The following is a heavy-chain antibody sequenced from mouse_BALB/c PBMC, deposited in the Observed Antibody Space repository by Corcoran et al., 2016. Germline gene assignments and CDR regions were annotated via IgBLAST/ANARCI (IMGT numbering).Heavy chain of an antibody. D-gene: IGHD1-1*01. CDR3: ASIDGHNWYFDV. CDR1: GYTFTNYG. Sequence: QIQLVQSGPELKKPGETVKISYKASGYTFTNYGMNWVKQAPGKGLKWMGWINTYTGEPTYADDFKGRFAFSLETSASTAYLQINNLKNEDKATYFCASIDGHNWYFDVWGAGTTVTVSS. CDR2: INTYTGEP. V-gene: IGHV9-1*02. J-gene: IGHJ1*01.